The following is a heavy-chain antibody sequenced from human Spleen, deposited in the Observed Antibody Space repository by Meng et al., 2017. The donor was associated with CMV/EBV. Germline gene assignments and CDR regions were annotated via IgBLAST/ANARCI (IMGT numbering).Heavy chain of an antibody. V-gene: IGHV3-11*01. CDR3: ARAYNVPGWFDP. CDR2: ISGSGSVI. Sequence: GESLRLSCVASGFTFSDYYMSWIRQAPGKGLEWVSYISGSGSVIYYANSVKGRFTISRDNAKNSLDLQMNGLRAEDTAVYFCARAYNVPGWFDPWGQGTQVTVSS. J-gene: IGHJ5*02. D-gene: IGHD1-14*01. CDR1: GFTFSDYY.